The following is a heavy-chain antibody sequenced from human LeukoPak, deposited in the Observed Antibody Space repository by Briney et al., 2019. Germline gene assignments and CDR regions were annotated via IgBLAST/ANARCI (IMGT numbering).Heavy chain of an antibody. CDR1: GFTFSSYG. D-gene: IGHD6-13*01. J-gene: IGHJ4*02. CDR2: IRYDGSNK. Sequence: GGSLRLSCAASGFTFSSYGMHWVRQAPGKGLEWVAFIRYDGSNKYYADSVKGRFTISRDNSKNTLYLQMNSLRIEDTAVFYCAKCPTQLVFVRGYYFDDWGQGTLVTVSS. V-gene: IGHV3-30*02. CDR3: AKCPTQLVFVRGYYFDD.